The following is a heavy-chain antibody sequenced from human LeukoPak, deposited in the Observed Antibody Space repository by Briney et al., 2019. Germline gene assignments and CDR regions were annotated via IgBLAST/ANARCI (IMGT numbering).Heavy chain of an antibody. CDR3: ARHKTGYSSRWPYDAFDI. Sequence: GGSLRLSCAASGFTFSSYSMNWVRQAPGKGLEWVSYISSSSSTIYYADSVKGRFTISRDNAKNSLYLQMNSLRAEDTAVYYCARHKTGYSSRWPYDAFDIWGQGTMVTVSS. CDR1: GFTFSSYS. CDR2: ISSSSSTI. V-gene: IGHV3-48*01. D-gene: IGHD6-13*01. J-gene: IGHJ3*02.